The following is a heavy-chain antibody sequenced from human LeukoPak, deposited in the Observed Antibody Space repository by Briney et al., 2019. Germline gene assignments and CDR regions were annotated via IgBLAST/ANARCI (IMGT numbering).Heavy chain of an antibody. CDR1: GFTFSSYS. Sequence: PGGSLRLSCAASGFTFSSYSMNWIRQAPGKGLEGVSSISGSSSYIYYADSVKGRFTISRANAKNSLYLQMNSLRAEDTAVYYCARDQSSVAGTTYNWFDPWGQGTLVTVSS. D-gene: IGHD6-19*01. CDR3: ARDQSSVAGTTYNWFDP. V-gene: IGHV3-21*01. J-gene: IGHJ5*02. CDR2: ISGSSSYI.